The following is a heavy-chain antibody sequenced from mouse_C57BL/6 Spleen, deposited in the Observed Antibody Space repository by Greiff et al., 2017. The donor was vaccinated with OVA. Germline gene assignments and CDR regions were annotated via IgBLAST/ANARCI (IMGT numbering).Heavy chain of an antibody. CDR1: GYTFTSYW. D-gene: IGHD1-1*01. CDR2: IYPGSGST. CDR3: ARWDYYYGSSYSWFAY. V-gene: IGHV1-55*01. Sequence: VQLQQPGAELVKPGASVKMSCKASGYTFTSYWITWVKQRPGQGLEWIGDIYPGSGSTNYNEKFKSKATLTVDTSSSTAYMQLSSLTSEDSAVYYCARWDYYYGSSYSWFAYWGQGTLVTVSA. J-gene: IGHJ3*01.